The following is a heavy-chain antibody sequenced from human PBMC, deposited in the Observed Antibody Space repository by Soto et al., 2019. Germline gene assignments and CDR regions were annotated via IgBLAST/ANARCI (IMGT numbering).Heavy chain of an antibody. J-gene: IGHJ4*01. CDR2: ISAYNGNT. Sequence: ASVKVSCKASGYTFTSYGISWVRQAPGQGLEWMGWISAYNGNTNYAQKLQGRVTMTTDTSTSTAYMELRSLRSDDTAVYYCARLEDSSGYGDFGYWGHGTLVTASS. D-gene: IGHD3-22*01. CDR3: ARLEDSSGYGDFGY. V-gene: IGHV1-18*04. CDR1: GYTFTSYG.